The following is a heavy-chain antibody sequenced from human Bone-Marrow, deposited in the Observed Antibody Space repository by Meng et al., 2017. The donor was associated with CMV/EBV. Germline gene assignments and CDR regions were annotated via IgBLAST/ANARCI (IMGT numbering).Heavy chain of an antibody. Sequence: GESLKISCAASGFTFSSYSMNWVRQAPGKGLEWVSSISSSSSYIYYADSVKGRFTISRDNSKNTLYLQMNSLRAEDTAVYYCAKLQSVVPAASDYWGQGALVTSPQ. CDR1: GFTFSSYS. V-gene: IGHV3-21*04. CDR2: ISSSSSYI. D-gene: IGHD2-2*01. CDR3: AKLQSVVPAASDY. J-gene: IGHJ4*02.